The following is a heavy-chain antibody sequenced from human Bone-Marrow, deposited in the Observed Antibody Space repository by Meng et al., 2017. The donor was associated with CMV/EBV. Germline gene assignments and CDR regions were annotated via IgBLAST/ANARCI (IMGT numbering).Heavy chain of an antibody. CDR3: ASKAVDV. CDR1: GFSFTNAA. Sequence: SVKVSCKASGFSFTNAAVQWVRQARGEPLEWIGWIVVGSGYTSYAQKLQGRVTITRDMATSTAYMEVSSLRCDEMAVYYCASKAVDVWGQGTTVTVSS. CDR2: IVVGSGYT. J-gene: IGHJ6*02. V-gene: IGHV1-58*01.